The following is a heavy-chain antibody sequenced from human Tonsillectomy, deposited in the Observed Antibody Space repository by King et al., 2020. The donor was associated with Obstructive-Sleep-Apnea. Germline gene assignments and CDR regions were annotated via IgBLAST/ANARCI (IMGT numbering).Heavy chain of an antibody. V-gene: IGHV3-30*04. CDR3: ARGMGGNTYFYNYGMDV. CDR1: GFTLSNYA. Sequence: VQLVESGGGVVQPRRSLRLSCAASGFTLSNYAIHWVRQAPGKGLEWVAVISYDGSNKYYADSVKGRFTISRDNSKITLFLQMNSLRAEDTAVYYCARGMGGNTYFYNYGMDVWGQGTTVTVSS. J-gene: IGHJ6*02. CDR2: ISYDGSNK. D-gene: IGHD4-23*01.